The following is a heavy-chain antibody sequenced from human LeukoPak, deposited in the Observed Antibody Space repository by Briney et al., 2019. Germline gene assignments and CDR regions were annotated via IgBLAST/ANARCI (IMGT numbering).Heavy chain of an antibody. J-gene: IGHJ4*02. CDR2: IYYSGST. D-gene: IGHD5-12*01. CDR1: GGSISSYY. V-gene: IGHV4-59*12. Sequence: PSETLSLTGTVSGGSISSYYWSWIRKPPGKGLEWIGYIYYSGSTNYNPSLKSRVTISVDTSKNQFSLKLSSVTAADTAVYYCARVSSGYDAADYWGQGTLVTVSS. CDR3: ARVSSGYDAADY.